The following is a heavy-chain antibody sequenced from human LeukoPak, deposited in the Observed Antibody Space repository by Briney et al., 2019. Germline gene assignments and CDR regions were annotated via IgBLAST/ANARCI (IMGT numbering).Heavy chain of an antibody. CDR2: IRGGGDNT. Sequence: GGSLRLSCEASGFTFTTYWIHWVRQAPGKGLEWVSGIRGGGDNTYYADSVKGRFIISRDKSKNTLYLQMNSLRVEDTAIYYCAKVASPLDRYFDYWGQGTLLAVSS. J-gene: IGHJ4*02. CDR3: AKVASPLDRYFDY. CDR1: GFTFTTYW. V-gene: IGHV3-23*01. D-gene: IGHD2-21*01.